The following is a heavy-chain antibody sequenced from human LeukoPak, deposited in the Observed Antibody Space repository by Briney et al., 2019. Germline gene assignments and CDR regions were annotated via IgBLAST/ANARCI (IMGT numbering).Heavy chain of an antibody. CDR2: FYTSGST. Sequence: SQTLSLTCTVSGGSSSSGSYYWSWIRQPAGKGLEWIGRFYTSGSTNYNPSLKSRVTISVDTSKNQSSLKLSSVPAADTAVYYCARGGLYSSHLAVWGKGTTVTVSS. CDR1: GGSSSSGSYY. J-gene: IGHJ6*04. CDR3: ARGGLYSSHLAV. V-gene: IGHV4-61*02. D-gene: IGHD6-13*01.